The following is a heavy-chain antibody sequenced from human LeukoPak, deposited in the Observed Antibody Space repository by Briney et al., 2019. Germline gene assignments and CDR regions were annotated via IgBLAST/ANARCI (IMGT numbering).Heavy chain of an antibody. D-gene: IGHD6-13*01. Sequence: GGSLRLSCAASGFTFSSYGMHWVRQAPGKGLEWVAVISYDGSNKYYADSVKGRFTISRDNSKNALYLQMNSLRAEDTAVYYCAREYSKCFDLWGRGTLVTVSS. CDR1: GFTFSSYG. V-gene: IGHV3-30*03. CDR2: ISYDGSNK. CDR3: AREYSKCFDL. J-gene: IGHJ2*01.